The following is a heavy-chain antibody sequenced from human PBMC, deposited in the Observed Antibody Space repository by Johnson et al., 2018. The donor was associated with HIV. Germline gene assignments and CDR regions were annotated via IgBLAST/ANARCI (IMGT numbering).Heavy chain of an antibody. D-gene: IGHD6-6*01. CDR3: AKGGKYSSHRDDGFDV. CDR1: GFTFSSYG. CDR2: IWYDGGNK. J-gene: IGHJ3*01. V-gene: IGHV3-33*06. Sequence: QVQLVESGGGVVQPGRSLRLSCAASGFTFSSYGMHWVRQAPGKGLEWVAVIWYDGGNKYYADSVKGRFTISRDNSKNTVYLQMHSLRAEYTAVYYCAKGGKYSSHRDDGFDVWGQGTMVTVSS.